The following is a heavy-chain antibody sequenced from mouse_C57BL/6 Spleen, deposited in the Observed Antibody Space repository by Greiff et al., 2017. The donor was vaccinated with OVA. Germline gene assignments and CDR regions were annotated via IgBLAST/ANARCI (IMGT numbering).Heavy chain of an antibody. CDR1: GYTFTDYY. Sequence: EVKLQQSGPELVKPGASVKISCKASGYTFTDYYMNWVKQSHGKSLEWIGDINPNNGGTSYNQKFKGKATLTVDKSSSTAYMELRSLTSEDSAVYYCARADVAFAYWGQGTLVTVSA. CDR3: ARADVAFAY. V-gene: IGHV1-26*01. J-gene: IGHJ3*01. CDR2: INPNNGGT.